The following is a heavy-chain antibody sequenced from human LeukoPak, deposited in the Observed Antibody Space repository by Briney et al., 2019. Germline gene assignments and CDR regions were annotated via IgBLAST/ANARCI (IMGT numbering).Heavy chain of an antibody. J-gene: IGHJ4*02. CDR1: GYTFTSYD. Sequence: ASVTVSCKASGYTFTSYDINWVRQAPGQGLEWMGWISSYNGNTNYAQKVQGRVTMTTDTSTSTAYMELRSLRSDDTAVYYCARNYYGSGSYSNDYWGQGTLVTVSS. D-gene: IGHD3-10*01. V-gene: IGHV1-18*01. CDR2: ISSYNGNT. CDR3: ARNYYGSGSYSNDY.